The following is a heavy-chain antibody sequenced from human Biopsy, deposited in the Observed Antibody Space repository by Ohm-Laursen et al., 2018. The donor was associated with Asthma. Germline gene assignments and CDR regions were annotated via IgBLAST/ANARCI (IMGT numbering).Heavy chain of an antibody. D-gene: IGHD2-2*01. J-gene: IGHJ5*02. Sequence: SLRLSCSAAGFTFSNAWMSWVRRAPGKGLEWVGRIKSKTDGGTTDYAAPVKGGFTISRDDSKNTPYLQMNSLRAEDTAVYYCARPAAPFGGDWFDPWGQGTLVTVPS. V-gene: IGHV3-15*01. CDR1: GFTFSNAW. CDR2: IKSKTDGGTT. CDR3: ARPAAPFGGDWFDP.